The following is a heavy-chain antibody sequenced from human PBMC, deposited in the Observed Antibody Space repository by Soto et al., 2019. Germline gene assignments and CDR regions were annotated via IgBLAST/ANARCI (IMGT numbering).Heavy chain of an antibody. D-gene: IGHD1-1*01. CDR2: ISAHNGNT. J-gene: IGHJ4*02. Sequence: QAHLVQSGAEVKKPGASVKVSCKGSGYAFTTYGITWVRQAPGQGLEWMGWISAHNGNTNYAQKLQGRVTVTRDTSTSTAYMKLRSLRSDDTAVYYCARGRYGDYWGQGALVTVSS. CDR1: GYAFTTYG. CDR3: ARGRYGDY. V-gene: IGHV1-18*01.